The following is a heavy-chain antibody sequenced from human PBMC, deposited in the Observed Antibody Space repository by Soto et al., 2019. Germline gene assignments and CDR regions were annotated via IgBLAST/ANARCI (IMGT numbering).Heavy chain of an antibody. J-gene: IGHJ6*02. D-gene: IGHD2-15*01. CDR3: ARYREYCSGGSCYLPKYGMDV. CDR1: GGSISSYY. V-gene: IGHV4-59*01. Sequence: SETLSLTCTVSGGSISSYYWSWIRQPPGKGLEWIGYIYYSGSTNYNPSLKSRVTISVDTSKNQFSLKLSSVTAADTAVYYCARYREYCSGGSCYLPKYGMDVWGQGTTVTVSS. CDR2: IYYSGST.